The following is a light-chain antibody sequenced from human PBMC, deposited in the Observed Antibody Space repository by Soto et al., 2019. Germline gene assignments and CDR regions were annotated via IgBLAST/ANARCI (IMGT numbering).Light chain of an antibody. V-gene: IGKV3-20*01. J-gene: IGKJ1*01. CDR1: QTIKSDY. CDR3: QQYGSSPVT. CDR2: GAS. Sequence: EIVLTQSTGTLSLSPGERATLSCGASQTIKSDYLAWYQQKPGLPPRLLMFGASSRPTGIPDRFSGSGSGTEFTLTISRLEPEDFAVYYCQQYGSSPVTFGPGTKVEI.